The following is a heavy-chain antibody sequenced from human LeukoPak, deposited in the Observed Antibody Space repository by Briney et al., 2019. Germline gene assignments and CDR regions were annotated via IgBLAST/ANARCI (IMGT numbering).Heavy chain of an antibody. Sequence: GGSLRLSCAASGFTFSDYYMSWIRQAPGKGLEWVSYISIRGTTIYYADSVKGRFTISRDNAKNSLYLQMNSLRAEDTAVYYCARGGYGDSYYFDYWGQGTLVTVSS. CDR3: ARGGYGDSYYFDY. CDR2: ISIRGTTI. D-gene: IGHD4-17*01. V-gene: IGHV3-11*04. J-gene: IGHJ4*02. CDR1: GFTFSDYY.